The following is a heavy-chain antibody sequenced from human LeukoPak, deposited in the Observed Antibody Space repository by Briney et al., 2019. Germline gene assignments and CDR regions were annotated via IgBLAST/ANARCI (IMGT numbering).Heavy chain of an antibody. D-gene: IGHD3-16*01. CDR2: IYTSGST. J-gene: IGHJ3*02. Sequence: SETLSLTCTVSGGSISSGSYYWSWIRQPAGKGLEWTGRIYTSGSTNYNPSLKSRVTISVDTSKNQLSLKLSSVTAADTAVYYCARDFGYAFDIWGQGTMVTVSS. CDR3: ARDFGYAFDI. CDR1: GGSISSGSYY. V-gene: IGHV4-61*02.